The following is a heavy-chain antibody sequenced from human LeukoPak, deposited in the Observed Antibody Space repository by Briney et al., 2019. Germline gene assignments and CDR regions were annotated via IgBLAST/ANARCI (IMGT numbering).Heavy chain of an antibody. J-gene: IGHJ5*02. Sequence: GASVKVSCKASGYTFTSYGIIWVRQAPGQGLEYMGWISAYNGNTHYARKLQGRVTMSTDTTTSTAYMELRSLRSDDTAVYYCARDIVVVPAAINSFWFDPWGQGTLVTVSS. V-gene: IGHV1-18*01. CDR2: ISAYNGNT. CDR1: GYTFTSYG. D-gene: IGHD2-2*01. CDR3: ARDIVVVPAAINSFWFDP.